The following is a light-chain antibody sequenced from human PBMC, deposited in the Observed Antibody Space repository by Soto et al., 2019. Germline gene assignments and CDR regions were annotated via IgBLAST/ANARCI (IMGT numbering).Light chain of an antibody. CDR3: QQYGSSPHT. J-gene: IGKJ2*01. CDR1: QSVSSNY. V-gene: IGKV3-20*01. CDR2: GAS. Sequence: EIVLTQSPGTLSLSPGERGTLSCRASQSVSSNYLAWYQQKPGQAPRLLIYGASSRATGIPDRFTGSGSGTDFTLTISRLEPEDFAVYYCQQYGSSPHTFGQGTKLEI.